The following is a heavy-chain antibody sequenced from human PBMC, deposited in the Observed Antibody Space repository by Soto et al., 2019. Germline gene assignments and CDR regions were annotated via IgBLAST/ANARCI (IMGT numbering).Heavy chain of an antibody. D-gene: IGHD6-19*01. CDR1: GGSISSGDYY. CDR2: IYYSGST. V-gene: IGHV4-30-4*01. CDR3: ARARIAVAPACFDY. J-gene: IGHJ4*02. Sequence: QVQLQESGPGLVKPSQTLSLTCTVSGGSISSGDYYWSWIRQPPGKGLEWIGYIYYSGSTYYNPSLKSRVTXXVXTXXNQFSLKLSSVTAADTAVYYCARARIAVAPACFDYWGQGTLVTVSS.